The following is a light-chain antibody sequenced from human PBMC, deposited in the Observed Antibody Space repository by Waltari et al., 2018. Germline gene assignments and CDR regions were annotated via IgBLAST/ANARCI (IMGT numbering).Light chain of an antibody. CDR1: SSTLGSNF. Sequence: QSVLFQPPSASGTPGQRVTTPCSGSSSTLGSNFVFWDHQFPERTPKLVIYSKIQRPSGVPDRFAGSKSWTSASLTISVLRSEDEADYYCASWDDSLSGRIFGGGTKLTVL. V-gene: IGLV1-47*01. CDR3: ASWDDSLSGRI. CDR2: SKI. J-gene: IGLJ2*01.